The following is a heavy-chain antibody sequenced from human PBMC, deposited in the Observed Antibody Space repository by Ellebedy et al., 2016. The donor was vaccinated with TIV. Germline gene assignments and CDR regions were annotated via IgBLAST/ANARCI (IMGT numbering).Heavy chain of an antibody. D-gene: IGHD4-17*01. Sequence: AASVKVSCKASGYTFTGYYLHWVRQAPGQGLEWMGWINCNSGGTNYAQEFQGWVTMTRDTSISTAYMELSRLRSDDTAVYYCAPGGRTTVKKGFGYWGQGTLVTVSS. CDR1: GYTFTGYY. CDR2: INCNSGGT. CDR3: APGGRTTVKKGFGY. J-gene: IGHJ4*02. V-gene: IGHV1-2*04.